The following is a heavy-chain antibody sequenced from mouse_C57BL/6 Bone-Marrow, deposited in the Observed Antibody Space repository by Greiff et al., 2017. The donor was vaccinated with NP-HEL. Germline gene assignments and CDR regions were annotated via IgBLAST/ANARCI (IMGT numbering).Heavy chain of an antibody. D-gene: IGHD2-14*01. J-gene: IGHJ2*01. CDR2: IHPSDIDT. Sequence: QVQLQQPGAELVKPGASVKVSCKASGYTFTSYWMHWVKQRPGQGLEWIGRIHPSDIDTNSNQKFKGKATLTVDKSSSKAYMQLSSRTAEDDAVYYCAIGSGVRRFDYWGQGTTLTVSA. CDR3: AIGSGVRRFDY. V-gene: IGHV1-74*01. CDR1: GYTFTSYW.